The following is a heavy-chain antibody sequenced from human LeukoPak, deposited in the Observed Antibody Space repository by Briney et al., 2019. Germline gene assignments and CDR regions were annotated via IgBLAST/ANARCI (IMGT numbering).Heavy chain of an antibody. CDR2: ISSSSSYI. J-gene: IGHJ4*02. V-gene: IGHV3-21*01. Sequence: GGSLRLSCAASGFRLTTYSMNWVRQAPGKGLEWVSSISSSSSYIYYADSVKGRFTISRDNARNSLYLQMNSLRAEDTAVYYCARDSPNEAILWWSIDYWGQGTLVTVSS. CDR3: ARDSPNEAILWWSIDY. D-gene: IGHD2-21*01. CDR1: GFRLTTYS.